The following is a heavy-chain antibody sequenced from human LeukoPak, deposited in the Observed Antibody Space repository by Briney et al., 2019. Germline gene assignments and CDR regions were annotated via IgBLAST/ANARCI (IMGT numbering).Heavy chain of an antibody. CDR2: ITSSSDYI. J-gene: IGHJ4*02. D-gene: IGHD3-22*01. V-gene: IGHV3-21*01. CDR3: VRESVYYDSSGYYNVLDY. Sequence: GGSLRLSCAASGFTFSSHSMNWVRQAPGKGLEWVSVITSSSDYIYYADSLKGRFTVSRDNAKNSLYLRVNSLRAEDTAVYYCVRESVYYDSSGYYNVLDYWGQGTLVTVSS. CDR1: GFTFSSHS.